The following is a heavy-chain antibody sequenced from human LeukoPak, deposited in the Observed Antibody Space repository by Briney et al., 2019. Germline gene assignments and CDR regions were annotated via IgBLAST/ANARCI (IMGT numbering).Heavy chain of an antibody. J-gene: IGHJ4*02. CDR3: ASGFLGGYDSNFDY. Sequence: SETLSLTCRVSGASINSGSNYWGWIRQPPGKTLEWIGSIYSSGSTYYNPSLKSRVIIMIDTPKNHFSLTLSSVTAADTAVYYCASGFLGGYDSNFDYWGQGTLVTVSS. V-gene: IGHV4-39*07. CDR1: GASINSGSNY. D-gene: IGHD5-12*01. CDR2: IYSSGST.